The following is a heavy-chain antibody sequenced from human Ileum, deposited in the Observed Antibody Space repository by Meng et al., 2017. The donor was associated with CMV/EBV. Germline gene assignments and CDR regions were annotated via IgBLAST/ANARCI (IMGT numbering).Heavy chain of an antibody. V-gene: IGHV1-69*04. CDR1: GVTFSSYA. D-gene: IGHD5-12*01. J-gene: IGHJ5*02. CDR3: ARESGFP. Sequence: SVKVACKASGVTFSSYAISWVRQAPGQGLEWMGRLIPILGIANYAQKFQGRVTITADKSTSTAYMELSSLRSEDTAVYYCARESGFPWGQGTLVTVSS. CDR2: LIPILGIA.